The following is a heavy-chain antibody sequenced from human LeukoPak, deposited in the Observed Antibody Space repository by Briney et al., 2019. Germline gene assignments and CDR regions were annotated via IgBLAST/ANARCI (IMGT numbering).Heavy chain of an antibody. Sequence: GRSLRLSCAASGFPFSSYWMTWVRQAPGKGLEWVANIKQDGREIYYVGSVKGRFTISRDNAKNSLYLQMSSLRAEDTALYYCARRGYTYGYLDYWGQGTLVTVSS. V-gene: IGHV3-7*05. D-gene: IGHD5-18*01. CDR1: GFPFSSYW. CDR3: ARRGYTYGYLDY. J-gene: IGHJ4*02. CDR2: IKQDGREI.